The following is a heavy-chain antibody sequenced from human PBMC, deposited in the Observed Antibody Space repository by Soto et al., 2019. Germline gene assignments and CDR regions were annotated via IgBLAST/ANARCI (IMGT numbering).Heavy chain of an antibody. CDR3: ARQGSRAFDI. J-gene: IGHJ3*02. CDR1: GGSISTSVYY. CDR2: IYYSGSA. Sequence: PSETLSLTCTVSGGSISTSVYYWGWIRQPPGRGLEWMANIYYSGSAYYNTSLKSRVSTSVDTSKNQFSLKLRSVTAADTAVYYCARQGSRAFDIWGQGTMVT. D-gene: IGHD2-15*01. V-gene: IGHV4-39*01.